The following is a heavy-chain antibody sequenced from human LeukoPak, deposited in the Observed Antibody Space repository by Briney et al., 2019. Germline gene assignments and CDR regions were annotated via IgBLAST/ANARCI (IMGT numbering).Heavy chain of an antibody. J-gene: IGHJ4*02. CDR2: ISAYNGNT. D-gene: IGHD6-13*01. V-gene: IGHV1-18*01. Sequence: ASVKVSCKASGYTFTSYGICWVRQAPGQGLEWMGWISAYNGNTNYAQKLQGRVTMTTDTSTSTAYMELRSLRSDDTAVYYCARDLLSSSSSWYAGSYWGQGTLVTVSS. CDR3: ARDLLSSSSSWYAGSY. CDR1: GYTFTSYG.